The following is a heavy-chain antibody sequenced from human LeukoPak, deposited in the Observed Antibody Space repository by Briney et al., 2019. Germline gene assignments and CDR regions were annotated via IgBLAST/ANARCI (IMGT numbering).Heavy chain of an antibody. CDR3: ARVTISGSYYPDY. J-gene: IGHJ4*02. V-gene: IGHV3-48*01. CDR1: GFSFSSYS. Sequence: GGSLKLSCAASGFSFSSYSMNWARQAPGKGLEWVSYISVSGSTLYYADSVKGRFTISRDSAKSSLFLQMSSLRAEDTAVYYCARVTISGSYYPDYWGQGTLVTVSS. D-gene: IGHD3-10*01. CDR2: ISVSGSTL.